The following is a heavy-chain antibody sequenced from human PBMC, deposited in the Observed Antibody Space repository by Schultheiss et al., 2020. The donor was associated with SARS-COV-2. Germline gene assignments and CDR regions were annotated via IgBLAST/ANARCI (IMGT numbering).Heavy chain of an antibody. V-gene: IGHV4-61*02. CDR2: IYTSGST. D-gene: IGHD6-13*01. Sequence: SQTLSLTCAVSGGSISSGSYYWSWIRQPAGKGLEWIGRIYTSGSTNYNPSLKSRVTISVDTSKNQFSLKLSSVTAADTAVYYCARAIAAAGTVYYYYYGMDVWGQGTTVTVSS. CDR1: GGSISSGSYY. CDR3: ARAIAAAGTVYYYYYGMDV. J-gene: IGHJ6*02.